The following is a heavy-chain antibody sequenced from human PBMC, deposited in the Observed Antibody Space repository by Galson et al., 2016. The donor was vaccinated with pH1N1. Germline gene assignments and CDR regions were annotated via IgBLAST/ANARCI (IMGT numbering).Heavy chain of an antibody. CDR1: GFTFRNHV. CDR2: ITASGDAT. CDR3: VTRRPTTTPGVIDY. J-gene: IGHJ4*01. Sequence: SLRLSCAASGFTFRNHVMSWVRQAPGKGPEWVSVITASGDATFYGHSVKGRFTISRDNSRSTVSLQVNSLRADDTAVYYCVTRRPTTTPGVIDYWGHGTLVTVS. D-gene: IGHD1-1*01. V-gene: IGHV3-23*01.